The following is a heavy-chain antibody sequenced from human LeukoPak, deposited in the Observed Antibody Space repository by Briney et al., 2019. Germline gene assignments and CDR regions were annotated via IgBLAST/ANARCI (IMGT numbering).Heavy chain of an antibody. D-gene: IGHD1-26*01. CDR1: GFTFSTYW. Sequence: GGSLRLSCAASGFTFSTYWMTWVRQAPGKGLEWVANMNQDGSEKYYVDSVTGRFTISRDNAKNSLYLQMNSLRADDTAVYYCARDKVVGAITGSLFDQWGQGSLVTVSS. V-gene: IGHV3-7*01. CDR2: MNQDGSEK. CDR3: ARDKVVGAITGSLFDQ. J-gene: IGHJ4*02.